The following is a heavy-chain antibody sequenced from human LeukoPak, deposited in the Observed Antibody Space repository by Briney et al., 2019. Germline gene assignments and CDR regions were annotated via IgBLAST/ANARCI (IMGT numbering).Heavy chain of an antibody. CDR1: GFTVSSNY. CDR3: ARGPYSSSWFDY. J-gene: IGHJ4*02. D-gene: IGHD6-13*01. CDR2: IYSGGST. V-gene: IGHV3-66*01. Sequence: GGSLRVSWAASGFTVSSNYMSWVRQAPGKGLEWASVIYSGGSTYYADSVKGRFTISRDNSKNTLYLQMNSLRAEDTAVYYCARGPYSSSWFDYRGQGTLVTVSS.